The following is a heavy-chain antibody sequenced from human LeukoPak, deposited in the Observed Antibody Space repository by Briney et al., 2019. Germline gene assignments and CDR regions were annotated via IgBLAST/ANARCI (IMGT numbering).Heavy chain of an antibody. V-gene: IGHV4-4*07. CDR3: ARAGSGYQTDAFDI. CDR2: IYTSGNT. J-gene: IGHJ3*02. Sequence: SETLSLTCTVSGGSISSYYWSWIRQPAGKGLEWIGRIYTSGNTNYNPSLKSRVTISVDTSKNQFSLKLSSVTAADTAVYYCARAGSGYQTDAFDIWGQGTMVTVSS. D-gene: IGHD3-22*01. CDR1: GGSISSYY.